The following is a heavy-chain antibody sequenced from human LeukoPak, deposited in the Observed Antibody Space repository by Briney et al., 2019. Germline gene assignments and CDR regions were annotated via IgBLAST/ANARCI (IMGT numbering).Heavy chain of an antibody. CDR2: INPNSGGT. V-gene: IGHV1-2*06. D-gene: IGHD6-19*01. J-gene: IGHJ4*02. Sequence: ASVKVSCKATGYTFTDYYMHWVRQAPGQGLEWMGRINPNSGGTNYAQKFQGRVTMTRDTSISTAYMELSRLRSDDTAVYYCARDPPPGIAVAGTYDYWGQGTLVTVSS. CDR1: GYTFTDYY. CDR3: ARDPPPGIAVAGTYDY.